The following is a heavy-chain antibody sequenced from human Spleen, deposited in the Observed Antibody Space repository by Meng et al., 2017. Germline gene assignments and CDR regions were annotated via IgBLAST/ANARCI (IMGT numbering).Heavy chain of an antibody. CDR1: GGTFSSYA. CDR3: ATVGATIDWFDY. Sequence: QVQLVQSVAEVKKPGASVKVSCKASGGTFSSYAISWVRQAPGQGLEWMGGIIPNSGGTNYAQKFQGRVTMTRDTSISTAYMELSRLRSDDTAVYYCATVGATIDWFDYWGQGTLVTVSS. J-gene: IGHJ4*02. D-gene: IGHD1-26*01. CDR2: IIPNSGGT. V-gene: IGHV1-2*02.